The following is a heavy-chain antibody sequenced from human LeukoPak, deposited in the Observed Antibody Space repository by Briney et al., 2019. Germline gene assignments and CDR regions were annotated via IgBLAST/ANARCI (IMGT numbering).Heavy chain of an antibody. D-gene: IGHD2-8*01. J-gene: IGHJ3*02. CDR3: ARADCTNGVCYVDAFDI. V-gene: IGHV3-21*06. Sequence: GGSLRLSCAASGFALNSHGMNWVRQALGGGLEWLSSITSSGSFTYYAPSVKGRFTISRDNGQNSAYLQMNSLRVEDTAVYFCARADCTNGVCYVDAFDIWGQGTMVTVSS. CDR1: GFALNSHG. CDR2: ITSSGSFT.